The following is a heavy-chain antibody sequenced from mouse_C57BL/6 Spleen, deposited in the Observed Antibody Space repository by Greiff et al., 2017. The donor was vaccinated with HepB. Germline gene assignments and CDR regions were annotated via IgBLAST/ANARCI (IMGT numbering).Heavy chain of an antibody. CDR1: GFTFSNYW. Sequence: DVKLQESGGGLVQPGGSMKLSCVASGFTFSNYWMNWVRQSPEKGLEWVAQIRLKSDNYATHYAESVKGRFTISRDESKSSVYLQMNNLRAEDTGIYYCTELAKGYWGQGTTLTVSS. D-gene: IGHD1-1*01. J-gene: IGHJ2*01. CDR3: TELAKGY. CDR2: IRLKSDNYAT. V-gene: IGHV6-3*01.